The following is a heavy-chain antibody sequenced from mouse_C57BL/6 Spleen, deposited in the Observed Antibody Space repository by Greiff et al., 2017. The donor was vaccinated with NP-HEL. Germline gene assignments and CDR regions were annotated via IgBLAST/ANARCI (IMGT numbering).Heavy chain of an antibody. CDR1: GFTFSSYA. Sequence: EVMLVESGEGLVKPGGSLKLSCAASGFTFSSYAMSWVRQTPEKRLEWVAYISSGGDYIYYADTVKGRFTISRDNARNTLYLQMSSLKSEDTAMYYCTRDVGYSETMDYWGQGTSVTVSS. CDR3: TRDVGYSETMDY. CDR2: ISSGGDYI. J-gene: IGHJ4*01. V-gene: IGHV5-9-1*02. D-gene: IGHD2-14*01.